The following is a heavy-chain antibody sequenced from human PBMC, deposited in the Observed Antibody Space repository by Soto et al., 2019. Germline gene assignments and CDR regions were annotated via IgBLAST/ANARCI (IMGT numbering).Heavy chain of an antibody. CDR1: GGSVSSGSYY. V-gene: IGHV4-61*01. J-gene: IGHJ4*02. CDR2: IYYSGST. D-gene: IGHD3-10*01. CDR3: ARVSRGYYYGSGSSTHFDY. Sequence: QVQLQESGPGLVKPSETLSLTCTVSGGSVSSGSYYWSWIRQPPGKGLECIGYIYYSGSTNYNPSLKSRVTISVDTSKNQFSLKLSSVTAADTAVYYCARVSRGYYYGSGSSTHFDYWGQGTLVTVSS.